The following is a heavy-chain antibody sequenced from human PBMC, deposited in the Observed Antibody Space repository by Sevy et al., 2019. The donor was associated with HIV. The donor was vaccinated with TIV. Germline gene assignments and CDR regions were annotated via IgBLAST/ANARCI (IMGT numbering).Heavy chain of an antibody. D-gene: IGHD2-15*01. J-gene: IGHJ5*02. Sequence: GGSLRLSCAASGFNFSGSAMHWVRQASGKGLEWVGRIRSKANSYATAYAASVKGRFTISRDDSKNTAYLQMNSLKTEDTAVYYCTRLPLSCSGGSCHGTWGQGALVTVSS. V-gene: IGHV3-73*01. CDR3: TRLPLSCSGGSCHGT. CDR2: IRSKANSYAT. CDR1: GFNFSGSA.